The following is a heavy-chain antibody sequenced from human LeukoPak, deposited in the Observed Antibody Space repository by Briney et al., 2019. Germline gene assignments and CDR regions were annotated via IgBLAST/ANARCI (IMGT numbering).Heavy chain of an antibody. J-gene: IGHJ5*02. Sequence: SETLSLTCTVSGGSISSYYWSWIRQPPGKGLEWIGYIYYSGSTNYNPSLKSRVTISVDTSKNQLSLKLSSVTAADTAVYYCARPYYYDSRIDPWGQGILVTVSS. D-gene: IGHD3-22*01. CDR3: ARPYYYDSRIDP. CDR2: IYYSGST. V-gene: IGHV4-59*08. CDR1: GGSISSYY.